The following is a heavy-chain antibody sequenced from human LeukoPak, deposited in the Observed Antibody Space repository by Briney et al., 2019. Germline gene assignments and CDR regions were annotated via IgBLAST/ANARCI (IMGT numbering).Heavy chain of an antibody. D-gene: IGHD5-18*01. J-gene: IGHJ4*02. V-gene: IGHV3-30*02. CDR2: IRYDGSNK. CDR1: GFTFSSYG. CDR3: AQGSYSYGYGMPFDY. Sequence: GGSLRLSCAASGFTFSSYGMHWVRQAPGKGLEWVAFIRYDGSNKYYADSVKGRFTISRDNSKNTLYLQMNSLRAEDTAVYYCAQGSYSYGYGMPFDYWGQGTLVTVSS.